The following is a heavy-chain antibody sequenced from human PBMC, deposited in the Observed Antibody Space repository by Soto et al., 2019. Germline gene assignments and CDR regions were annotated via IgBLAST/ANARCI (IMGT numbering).Heavy chain of an antibody. CDR3: ARENWNALFDN. CDR2: ISSSSSTI. J-gene: IGHJ4*02. V-gene: IGHV3-48*01. D-gene: IGHD1-1*01. Sequence: HPGGSLRLSCAASGFTFSSYSMNWVRQAPGKGLEWVSYISSSSSTIYYADSVKGRFTISRDNAKNSLYLQMNSLRAEDTAVYYCARENWNALFDNGGQGTLATASS. CDR1: GFTFSSYS.